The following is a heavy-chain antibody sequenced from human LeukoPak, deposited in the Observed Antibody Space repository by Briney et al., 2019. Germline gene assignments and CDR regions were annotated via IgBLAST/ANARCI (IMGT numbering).Heavy chain of an antibody. CDR3: ARNTLDLDP. V-gene: IGHV4-59*02. D-gene: IGHD1/OR15-1a*01. CDR1: GGSVTSYY. Sequence: SETLSLTCTVSGGSVTSYYWTWVRQPPGKGLEWIGHIYDIGNTNCNPSLRGRVSMSFDTSNNQVSLRLTSVTAADTAIYYCARNTLDLDPWGQGTLVTVSS. J-gene: IGHJ5*02. CDR2: IYDIGNT.